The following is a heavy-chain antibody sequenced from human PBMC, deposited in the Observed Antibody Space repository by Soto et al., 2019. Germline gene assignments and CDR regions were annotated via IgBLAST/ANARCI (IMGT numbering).Heavy chain of an antibody. CDR2: ISYDGSNK. D-gene: IGHD6-13*01. Sequence: GESLKISCAASGFTFSSYGMHWVRQAPGKGLEWVAVISYDGSNKYYADSVKGRFTISRDNSKNTLYLQMNSLRAEDTAVYYCAKDMRSQYSSSWYPPADRYYYGMDVWGQGTTVTVSS. V-gene: IGHV3-30*18. CDR1: GFTFSSYG. J-gene: IGHJ6*02. CDR3: AKDMRSQYSSSWYPPADRYYYGMDV.